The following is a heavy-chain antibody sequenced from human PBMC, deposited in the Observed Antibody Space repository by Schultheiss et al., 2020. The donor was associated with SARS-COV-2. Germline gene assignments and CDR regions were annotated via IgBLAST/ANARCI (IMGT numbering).Heavy chain of an antibody. V-gene: IGHV4-34*01. CDR3: ARGRGCSGGSCYSGSAFDI. Sequence: SETLSLTCAVYGGSFSGYYWSWIRQPPGKGLEWIGEINHSGSTNYNPSLKSRVTISVDTSKNQFSLKLSSVTAADTAVYYCARGRGCSGGSCYSGSAFDIWGQGTMVTVSS. CDR2: INHSGST. CDR1: GGSFSGYY. J-gene: IGHJ3*02. D-gene: IGHD2-15*01.